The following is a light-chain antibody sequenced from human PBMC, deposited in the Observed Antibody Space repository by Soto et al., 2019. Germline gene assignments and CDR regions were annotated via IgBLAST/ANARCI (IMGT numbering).Light chain of an antibody. CDR3: QQYYSAFLT. J-gene: IGKJ4*01. CDR2: WAS. Sequence: DIVRTQSPDSLAVSLGERATINCKSSQSVLYSPNNKNYLAWYQQKPGQPPKLLIYWASTRESGVPDRFSGSGSGTDFTLTISSLQAEDVAVYYCQQYYSAFLTFGGGTKVEIK. V-gene: IGKV4-1*01. CDR1: QSVLYSPNNKNY.